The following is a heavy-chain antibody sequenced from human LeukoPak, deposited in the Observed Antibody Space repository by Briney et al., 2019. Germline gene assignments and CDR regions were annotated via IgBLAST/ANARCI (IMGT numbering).Heavy chain of an antibody. Sequence: SETLSLTCTVSGGSISRNYWNWIRQPPGKGLEWIGNIYYSETTNYNPSLKSRVSISVDTSKNQLSLNLNSVTAADTAVYFCARGEVRGVDYYYGMDVWGQGTTVTVSS. D-gene: IGHD3-10*01. J-gene: IGHJ6*02. V-gene: IGHV4-59*01. CDR1: GGSISRNY. CDR2: IYYSETT. CDR3: ARGEVRGVDYYYGMDV.